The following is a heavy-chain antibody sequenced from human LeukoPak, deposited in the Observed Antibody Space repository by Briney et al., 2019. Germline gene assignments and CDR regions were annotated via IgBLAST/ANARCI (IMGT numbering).Heavy chain of an antibody. CDR2: ISAYNGNT. Sequence: EASVKVSCKASGYTFTSYGISWVRQAPGQGLEWMGWISAYNGNTNYAQKLQGRVTMTTDTSTSTAYMELRSLRSDDTAVYYCARDLAGNYYSSSWYGYYYYYMDVWGKGTTVTVSS. J-gene: IGHJ6*03. CDR1: GYTFTSYG. D-gene: IGHD6-13*01. CDR3: ARDLAGNYYSSSWYGYYYYYMDV. V-gene: IGHV1-18*01.